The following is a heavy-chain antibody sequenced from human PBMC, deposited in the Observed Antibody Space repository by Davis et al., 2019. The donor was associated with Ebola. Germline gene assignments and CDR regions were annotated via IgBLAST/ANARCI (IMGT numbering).Heavy chain of an antibody. V-gene: IGHV4-59*08. J-gene: IGHJ4*02. CDR1: GGSISSYY. D-gene: IGHD3-22*01. Sequence: PSETLSLTCTVSGGSISSYYWSWIRQPPGKGLEWIGYIYYSGSTNYNPSLKSRVTISVDTSKNQFSLKLSSVTAADTAVYYCARHRGYDSSGNEEFDYWGQGTLVTVSS. CDR3: ARHRGYDSSGNEEFDY. CDR2: IYYSGST.